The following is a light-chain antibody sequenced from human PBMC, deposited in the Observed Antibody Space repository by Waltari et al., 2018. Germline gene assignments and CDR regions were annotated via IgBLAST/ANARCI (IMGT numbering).Light chain of an antibody. CDR3: QQYNSYGT. V-gene: IGKV1-5*03. Sequence: DIQMTQSPSTLSASVGDRVTITCRASQSISSLLAWYQQKPGKAPKLLIYKASSLESWVPSRFSGSGSGTEFTLTISSLQPDDFATYYCQQYNSYGTFGQGTKVEIK. CDR2: KAS. CDR1: QSISSL. J-gene: IGKJ1*01.